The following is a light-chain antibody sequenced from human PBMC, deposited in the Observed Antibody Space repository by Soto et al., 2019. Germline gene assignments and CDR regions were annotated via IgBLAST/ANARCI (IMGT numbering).Light chain of an antibody. Sequence: EIVLTQSPGTLSLSPGERATVSCRSSQSISAKYLVWYQQKPGQAPRLLIYAASRRATGVPDRFSGSASGTDFTLTISRLEPEDFAIYYCQQYGDPLLYTFGQGTKLEI. V-gene: IGKV3-20*01. CDR3: QQYGDPLLYT. CDR1: QSISAKY. J-gene: IGKJ2*01. CDR2: AAS.